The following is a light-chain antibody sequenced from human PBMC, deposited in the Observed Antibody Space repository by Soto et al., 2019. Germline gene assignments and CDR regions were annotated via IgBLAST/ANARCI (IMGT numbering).Light chain of an antibody. CDR3: GTWDSSLNAVV. Sequence: QSVLTQPPSLSATPGPRVTISVSGDSSNICNYYVSWYQRLPGTAPKLLIYDNNERPSGIPDRFSGSKSGTSATLGITGLQTGDEADYYCGTWDSSLNAVVFGGGT. V-gene: IGLV1-51*01. CDR1: SSNICNYY. J-gene: IGLJ2*01. CDR2: DNN.